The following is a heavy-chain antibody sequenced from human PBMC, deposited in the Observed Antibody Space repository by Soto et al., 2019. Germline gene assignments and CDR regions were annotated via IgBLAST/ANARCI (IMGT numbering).Heavy chain of an antibody. CDR2: IYFGGTT. Sequence: ETLSLTCSVSGASISSNYWSWVRQPPGKGLEWIGYIYFGGTTQSNPSLKSRAIISLDTSKNQFSLNLSSVTTADTAVYYCATRTFGSNAFFDTWGQGALVTVSS. J-gene: IGHJ4*02. CDR3: ATRTFGSNAFFDT. V-gene: IGHV4-59*08. D-gene: IGHD3-10*01. CDR1: GASISSNY.